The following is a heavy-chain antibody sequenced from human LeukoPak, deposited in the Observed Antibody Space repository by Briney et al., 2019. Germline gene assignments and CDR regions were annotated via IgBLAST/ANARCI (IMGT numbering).Heavy chain of an antibody. CDR1: GGSFSGYY. V-gene: IGHV4-34*01. D-gene: IGHD5-24*01. CDR3: ARGWKRYAPLRAFDI. CDR2: INHSGST. Sequence: SETLSLTCAVYGGSFSGYYWSWIRQPPGKGLEWIGKINHSGSTNYNPSLKSRVTISVDTSKNQFSLKLSSVTAADTAVYYCARGWKRYAPLRAFDIWGQGTMVTVSS. J-gene: IGHJ3*02.